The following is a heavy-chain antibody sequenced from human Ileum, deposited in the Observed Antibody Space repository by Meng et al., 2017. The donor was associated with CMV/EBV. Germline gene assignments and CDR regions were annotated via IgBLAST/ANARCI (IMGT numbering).Heavy chain of an antibody. D-gene: IGHD1-26*01. Sequence: SLTCTVSGASISNYYWSWIRQPPGKGLEWIGYFYYTGSTSYNPSLKSRVTISLDTSKNEFSLKVTSVTTADTAVYYCATGGSHYLPGYWGQGTLVTVSS. J-gene: IGHJ4*02. V-gene: IGHV4-59*01. CDR1: GASISNYY. CDR2: FYYTGST. CDR3: ATGGSHYLPGY.